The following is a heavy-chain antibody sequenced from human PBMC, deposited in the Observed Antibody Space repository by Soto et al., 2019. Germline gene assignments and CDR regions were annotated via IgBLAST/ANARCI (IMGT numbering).Heavy chain of an antibody. CDR3: AKDRKTLSSFDY. Sequence: GGSLRLSCAASGFIFSTYGMSWVRQAPGKGLEWVSSITSGGSTYYADSVKGRFTLSRDNSKNTMFLQMNSLRVEDTAIYYCAKDRKTLSSFDYWGREPGSPSPQ. J-gene: IGHJ4*02. V-gene: IGHV3-23*01. CDR2: ITSGGST. CDR1: GFIFSTYG. D-gene: IGHD3-10*01.